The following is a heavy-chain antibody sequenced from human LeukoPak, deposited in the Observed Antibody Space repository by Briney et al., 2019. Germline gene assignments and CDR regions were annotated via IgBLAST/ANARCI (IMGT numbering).Heavy chain of an antibody. J-gene: IGHJ4*02. CDR1: GFTFSTYN. CDR2: ISSSRSAI. D-gene: IGHD3-22*01. Sequence: PGGSLRLSCAASGFTFSTYNMNWVRQAPGKGLEWVSYISSSRSAIYYADSVKGRFTISRDNSKNTLYLQMNSLRAEDTAVYYCAKDHRYDSSGPYYFDYWGQGTLVTVSS. V-gene: IGHV3-48*01. CDR3: AKDHRYDSSGPYYFDY.